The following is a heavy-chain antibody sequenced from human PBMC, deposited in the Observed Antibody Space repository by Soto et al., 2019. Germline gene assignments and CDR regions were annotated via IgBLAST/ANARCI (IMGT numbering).Heavy chain of an antibody. D-gene: IGHD6-19*01. V-gene: IGHV3-48*01. J-gene: IGHJ4*02. CDR3: ARVNGWYGTYYFDY. Sequence: EVQLVESGGGLVQPGGSLRLSCAASGFTFSSYSMNWVRQAPGKGLEWVSYISSSSSTIYYADSVKGRFTISRDNAKNSLYLQMSSLRAEDTAVYYCARVNGWYGTYYFDYWGQGTLVTVSS. CDR2: ISSSSSTI. CDR1: GFTFSSYS.